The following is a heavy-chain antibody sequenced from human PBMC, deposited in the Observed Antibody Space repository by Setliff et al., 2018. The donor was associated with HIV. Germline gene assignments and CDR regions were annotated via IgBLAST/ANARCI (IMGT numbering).Heavy chain of an antibody. CDR2: INRSGST. CDR3: ARGRHYSSSAPFAIDF. V-gene: IGHV4-34*01. CDR1: GGSFSGYY. Sequence: PSETLSLTCAVYGGSFSGYYWSWIRQPPGKGLEWIGEINRSGSTNYNPSLKSRVAISVDTSKNQFSVKLSSVTAADTAVYYCARGRHYSSSAPFAIDFWGQGMLVTVSS. D-gene: IGHD6-6*01. J-gene: IGHJ4*02.